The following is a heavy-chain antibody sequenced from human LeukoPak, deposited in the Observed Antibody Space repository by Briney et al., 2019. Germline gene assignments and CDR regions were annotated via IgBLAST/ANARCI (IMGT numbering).Heavy chain of an antibody. Sequence: GGSLRLSCAASGFTFSSYSMNWVRQAPGKGLEWVSSISSSSSYIYYADSVKGRFTISRDNAKNSLYLQMNSLRAEDTAVYYCAKPRRGYDSSGYYLYYFDYWGQGTLVTVSS. CDR1: GFTFSSYS. V-gene: IGHV3-21*04. J-gene: IGHJ4*02. CDR2: ISSSSSYI. CDR3: AKPRRGYDSSGYYLYYFDY. D-gene: IGHD3-22*01.